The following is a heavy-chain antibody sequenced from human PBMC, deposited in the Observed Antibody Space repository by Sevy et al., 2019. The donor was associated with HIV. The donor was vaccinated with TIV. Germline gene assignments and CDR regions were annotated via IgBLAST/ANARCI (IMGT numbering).Heavy chain of an antibody. CDR2: IFSSGST. Sequence: GGSLRLSCAISGFTVNDKYIIWVRQAPGKGLEWVSVIFSSGSTYYADSAKGGFTISRDNSKNTVYLQMSSLRAEDTAVYYCVSLFLSYRSGWSSFDYWGQGTLVTVSS. D-gene: IGHD6-19*01. CDR1: GFTVNDKY. V-gene: IGHV3-66*02. J-gene: IGHJ4*02. CDR3: VSLFLSYRSGWSSFDY.